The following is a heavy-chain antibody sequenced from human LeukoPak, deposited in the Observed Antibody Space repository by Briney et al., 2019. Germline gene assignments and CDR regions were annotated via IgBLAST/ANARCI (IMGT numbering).Heavy chain of an antibody. J-gene: IGHJ4*02. CDR2: INHSGST. V-gene: IGHV4-34*01. Sequence: SETLSLTCAVYGGSFSGYYWSWIRQPPGKGLEWIGEINHSGSTNYNPSLKSRVTISVDTSKNQFSLKLSSVTAADTAVYYCAGVVNTAMVYYFDYWGQGTLVTVSS. CDR1: GGSFSGYY. D-gene: IGHD5-18*01. CDR3: AGVVNTAMVYYFDY.